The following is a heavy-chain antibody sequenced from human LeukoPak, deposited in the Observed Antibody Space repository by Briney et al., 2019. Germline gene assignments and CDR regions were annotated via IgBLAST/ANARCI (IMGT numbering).Heavy chain of an antibody. V-gene: IGHV1-69*05. CDR1: GGTFSSYA. Sequence: SSVKVSCKASGGTFSSYAISWVRQAPGHGLEWMGGIIPIFGTANYAQKFQGRVTISTDESTSTAYMELSSLRSEDTAVYYCARVIAAAGTGYYHYMDVWGKGTTVTVSS. CDR2: IIPIFGTA. J-gene: IGHJ6*03. D-gene: IGHD6-13*01. CDR3: ARVIAAAGTGYYHYMDV.